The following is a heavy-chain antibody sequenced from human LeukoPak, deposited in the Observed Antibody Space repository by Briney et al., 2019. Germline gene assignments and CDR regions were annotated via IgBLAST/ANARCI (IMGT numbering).Heavy chain of an antibody. CDR2: ISYDGSNK. CDR1: GFTFSSYG. V-gene: IGHV3-30*03. CDR3: ATDRDIVVVPGRIRQGLDY. J-gene: IGHJ4*01. Sequence: PGGSLRLSCAASGFTFSSYGMHWVREAPGKGLEWVAVISYDGSNKYYADSVKGRFTISRDNSKNTLYLQMNSLRAEDTPVYYCATDRDIVVVPGRIRQGLDYWGEGTLVTVSS. D-gene: IGHD2-2*01.